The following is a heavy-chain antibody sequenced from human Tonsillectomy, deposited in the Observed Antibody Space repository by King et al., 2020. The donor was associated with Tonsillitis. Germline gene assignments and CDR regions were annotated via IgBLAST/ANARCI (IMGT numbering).Heavy chain of an antibody. CDR2: IYSGGSSA. Sequence: VQLVESGGGLVQPGGSLRLSCAASGFTFSSYAMSWVRQAPGKGLEWVSVIYSGGSSAYYADSVKGRFTISRDNSKNTRYLQMNSLRAEDTAVYYCAKNRRVSSSFVDYWGQGTLVTVSS. CDR1: GFTFSSYA. CDR3: AKNRRVSSSFVDY. D-gene: IGHD6-13*01. V-gene: IGHV3-23*03. J-gene: IGHJ4*02.